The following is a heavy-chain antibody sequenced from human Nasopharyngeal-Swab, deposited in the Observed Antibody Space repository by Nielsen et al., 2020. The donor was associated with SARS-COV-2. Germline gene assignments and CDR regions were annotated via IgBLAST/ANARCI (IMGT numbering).Heavy chain of an antibody. V-gene: IGHV3-53*01. D-gene: IGHD2-2*01. CDR2: TGIGGTT. Sequence: GGSLRLSCAVSGPTVSSTYMSWVRQAPGKGLEWVSVTGIGGTTHYADSVKGRFSISRDSSTNTLYLQMNNVRAEDTAVYYCARDLGGGYCTTTNCPGSWGQGTLVTVSS. CDR1: GPTVSSTY. J-gene: IGHJ1*01. CDR3: ARDLGGGYCTTTNCPGS.